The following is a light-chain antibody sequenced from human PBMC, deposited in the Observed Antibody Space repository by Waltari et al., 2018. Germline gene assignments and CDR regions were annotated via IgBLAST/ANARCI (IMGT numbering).Light chain of an antibody. Sequence: EIVLTQSPATLSLSPGERATLSCRASQKVSTYLAWYQQKPGQAPRLLMFDASKRATGTPSRFSGSGSVTDFTLTISSLEPEDFAVYYCQQRASWLTFGGGTRVEIK. CDR3: QQRASWLT. J-gene: IGKJ4*01. CDR2: DAS. V-gene: IGKV3-11*01. CDR1: QKVSTY.